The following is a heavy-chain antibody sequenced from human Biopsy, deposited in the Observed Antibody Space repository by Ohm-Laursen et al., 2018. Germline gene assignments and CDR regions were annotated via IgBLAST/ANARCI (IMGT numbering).Heavy chain of an antibody. CDR1: GGFISTYY. CDR3: AKEVFSAVGTSGFDP. Sequence: SDTLSLTCTVSGGFISTYYWNWIRQPAGKALEWIGRIYNTGSTNYNPSLQSRVTMSVDTSKNQFSLKMSSVTAEDTAVYYCAKEVFSAVGTSGFDPWGQGTLVTVSS. D-gene: IGHD1/OR15-1a*01. V-gene: IGHV4-4*07. J-gene: IGHJ5*02. CDR2: IYNTGST.